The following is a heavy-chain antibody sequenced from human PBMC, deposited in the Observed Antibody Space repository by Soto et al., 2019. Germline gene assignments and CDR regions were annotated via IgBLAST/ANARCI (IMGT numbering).Heavy chain of an antibody. CDR1: GGTFSSYA. V-gene: IGHV1-69*12. D-gene: IGHD5-12*01. CDR3: AGDRDGYNLSWYFDL. J-gene: IGHJ2*01. CDR2: IIPIFGTA. Sequence: QVQLVQSGAEVKKPGSSVKVSCKASGGTFSSYAISWVRQAPGQGLEWMGGIIPIFGTANYAQKFQGRVTIXXDXAXITAYMELSSLRSEDTAVYYCAGDRDGYNLSWYFDLWGRGTLVTVSS.